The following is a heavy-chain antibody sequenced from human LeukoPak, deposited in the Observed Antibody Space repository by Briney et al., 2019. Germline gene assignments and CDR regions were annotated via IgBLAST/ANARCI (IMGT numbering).Heavy chain of an antibody. J-gene: IGHJ3*02. CDR3: ARGGILWWRAFDI. D-gene: IGHD2-21*01. CDR2: INHSGST. V-gene: IGHV4-34*01. Sequence: SETLSLTCAVYGGSFSGYYWSWIRQPPGKGLEGIGEINHSGSTNYNPSLKSRVTISVDTSKNQFSLKLSSVTAADTAVYYCARGGILWWRAFDIWGQGTMVTVSS. CDR1: GGSFSGYY.